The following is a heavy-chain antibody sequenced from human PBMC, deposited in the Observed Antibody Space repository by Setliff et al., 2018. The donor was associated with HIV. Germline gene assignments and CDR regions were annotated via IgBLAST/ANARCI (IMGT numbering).Heavy chain of an antibody. J-gene: IGHJ3*01. CDR2: INHGGST. V-gene: IGHV4-34*01. CDR3: ASDYSSRHDAFDL. CDR1: GGSFSGYY. Sequence: SETLSLTCAVYGGSFSGYYWSWIRQPPGKGLEWIGQINHGGSTNYNPSLKSRVTISIDTSKNQFSLNLSSVTAADTAVYYCASDYSSRHDAFDLWAKGLWSPSPQ. D-gene: IGHD6-13*01.